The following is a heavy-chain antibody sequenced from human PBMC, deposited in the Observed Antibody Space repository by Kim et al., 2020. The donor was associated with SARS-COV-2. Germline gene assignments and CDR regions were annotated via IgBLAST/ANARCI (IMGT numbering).Heavy chain of an antibody. J-gene: IGHJ6*02. D-gene: IGHD6-13*01. V-gene: IGHV3-33*06. Sequence: GGSLRLSCAASGFTFSSYGMHWVRQAPGKGLEWVAVIWYDGSNKYYADSVKGRFTISRDNSKNTLYLQMNSLRVEDTAVYYCAKDSSMKQQLGYYYYGMDVWGQGTTVTVSS. CDR1: GFTFSSYG. CDR2: IWYDGSNK. CDR3: AKDSSMKQQLGYYYYGMDV.